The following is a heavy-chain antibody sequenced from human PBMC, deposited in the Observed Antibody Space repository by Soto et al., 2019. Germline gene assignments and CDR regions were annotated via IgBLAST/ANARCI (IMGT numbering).Heavy chain of an antibody. V-gene: IGHV1-69*01. J-gene: IGHJ4*02. CDR2: IIPLFGTA. D-gene: IGHD3-10*01. CDR3: ATELGENPASPFDA. Sequence: QVQLVQSGADVKTPGSSVKVSCQASGVTFSSETLGWVRQAPGQGLEWVWGIIPLFGTASYAQKFQGTVTITADESTSTVYMELSSLRSDDTAVYFCATELGENPASPFDAWGQGTLVTVSS. CDR1: GVTFSSET.